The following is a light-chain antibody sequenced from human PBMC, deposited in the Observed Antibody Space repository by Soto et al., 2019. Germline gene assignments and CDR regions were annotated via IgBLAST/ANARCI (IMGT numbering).Light chain of an antibody. CDR1: QSISSW. J-gene: IGKJ5*01. CDR2: AAT. V-gene: IGKV1-5*01. Sequence: DIQMTQSPSTLSASVGDRVTITCRASQSISSWLAWYQQKPGKAPKLLIYAATTLQSGVPSRFSGSGSGTDFTLTINSLQPEDFATYYCQQLHSYPFTFGQGTRLEIK. CDR3: QQLHSYPFT.